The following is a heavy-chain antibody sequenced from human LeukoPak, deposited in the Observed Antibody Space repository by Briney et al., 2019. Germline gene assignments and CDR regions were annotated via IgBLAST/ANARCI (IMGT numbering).Heavy chain of an antibody. CDR2: ISGSGVST. V-gene: IGHV3-23*01. D-gene: IGHD3-10*02. CDR1: GFTFSNYA. J-gene: IGHJ6*04. Sequence: GGSLRLSCAASGFTFSNYAMSWVRQAPGKGLEWVSAISGSGVSTYYADSVKGRFTISRDIFKNTLYLQMNSLRAEDTAVYYCAELGITMIGGVWGKGTTVTISS. CDR3: AELGITMIGGV.